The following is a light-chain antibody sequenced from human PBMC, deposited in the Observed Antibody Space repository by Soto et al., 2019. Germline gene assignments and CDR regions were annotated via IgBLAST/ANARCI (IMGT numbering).Light chain of an antibody. CDR1: RSNIGRNS. Sequence: QSVLTQPPSASGTPGQRVTISCSGSRSNIGRNSVYWYQHLPVTAPKILMQRNNERPSGVPDRFSGSKTGTSVSLAISGLRSEDDATYYCAAWVDTQNDNVFGGGTAVTVL. CDR3: AAWVDTQNDNV. J-gene: IGLJ3*02. V-gene: IGLV1-47*01. CDR2: RNN.